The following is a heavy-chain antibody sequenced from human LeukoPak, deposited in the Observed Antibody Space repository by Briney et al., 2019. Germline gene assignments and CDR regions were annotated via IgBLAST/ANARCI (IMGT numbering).Heavy chain of an antibody. CDR2: INHSGST. V-gene: IGHV4-34*01. CDR3: ARGPIRQKRYCSSTSCYCSRNIGFYYYYGMDV. CDR1: GGSFSGYY. J-gene: IGHJ6*02. Sequence: SETLSLTCAVYGGSFSGYYWSWIRQPPGKGLEWIGEINHSGSTNYNPSLKSRVTISVDTSKNQFSLKLSSVTAADTAVYYCARGPIRQKRYCSSTSCYCSRNIGFYYYYGMDVWGQGTTVTVSS. D-gene: IGHD2-2*01.